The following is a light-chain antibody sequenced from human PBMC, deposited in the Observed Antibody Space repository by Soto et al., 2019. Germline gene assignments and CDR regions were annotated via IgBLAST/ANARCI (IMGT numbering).Light chain of an antibody. CDR3: QQYNSYPLT. CDR2: KAS. CDR1: QSIRSR. V-gene: IGKV1-5*03. J-gene: IGKJ4*01. Sequence: DIQMTQSPSTLSASVGDRVTITCRASQSIRSRLAWYQQKPGKAPNLLIYKASSLESGVPSRFSGSGSGTEFTLTISSLQPDDFATYYCQQYNSYPLTFGGGTKVEIK.